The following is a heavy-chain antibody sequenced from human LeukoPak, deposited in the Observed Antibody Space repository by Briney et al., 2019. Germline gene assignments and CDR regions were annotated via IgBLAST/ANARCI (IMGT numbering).Heavy chain of an antibody. CDR2: IYHSGST. V-gene: IGHV4-30-2*01. Sequence: PSETLSLTCAVSGGSISSGGYSWSWIRQPPGKGLEWIGYIYHSGSTYYNPSLKSRVTISVDRSKNQFSLKLSSVTAADTAVYYCARDRGSSWSTFDYWGQGTLVTVSS. CDR1: GGSISSGGYS. J-gene: IGHJ4*02. CDR3: ARDRGSSWSTFDY. D-gene: IGHD6-13*01.